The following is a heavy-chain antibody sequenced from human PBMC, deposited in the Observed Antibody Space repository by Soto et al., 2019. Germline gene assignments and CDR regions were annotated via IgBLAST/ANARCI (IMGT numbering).Heavy chain of an antibody. CDR3: ASGNWNAAYYSYYYGMDV. CDR2: IYYSGST. CDR1: GGSISSGGYY. V-gene: IGHV4-31*03. D-gene: IGHD1-1*01. J-gene: IGHJ6*02. Sequence: QVQLQESGPGLVKPSQTLSLTCTVSGGSISSGGYYWSWIRQHPGKGLEWIGYIYYSGSTYYNPPLKGRVPISVDRSKNPFSLTLRSVTADATDVYYCASGNWNAAYYSYYYGMDVWGHGTTVTVCS.